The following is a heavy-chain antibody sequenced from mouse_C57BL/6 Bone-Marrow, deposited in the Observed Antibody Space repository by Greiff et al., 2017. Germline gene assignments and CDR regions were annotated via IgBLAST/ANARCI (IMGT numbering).Heavy chain of an antibody. V-gene: IGHV1-81*01. J-gene: IGHJ4*01. CDR1: GYTFTSYG. Sequence: QVHVKQSGAELARPGASVKLSCKASGYTFTSYGISWVKQRTGQGLEWIGEIYPRSGNTYYNEKFKGKATLTADKSSSTAYMELRSLTSEDSAVYFCARDYYGRYYYAMDYWGQGTSVTVSS. CDR3: ARDYYGRYYYAMDY. CDR2: IYPRSGNT. D-gene: IGHD1-1*01.